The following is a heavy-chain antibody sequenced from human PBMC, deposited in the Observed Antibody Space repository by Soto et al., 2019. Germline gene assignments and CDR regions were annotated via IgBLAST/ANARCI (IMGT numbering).Heavy chain of an antibody. D-gene: IGHD2-15*01. Sequence: PWGSLRLSCAASGFTFISYAMIFFRQAPCKWLEWVSAISGSGGSTYYADSVKGRFTISRDNSKNTLCLQMNSLRAEDTAVYYCAKDRMGGGRDYWGQGTLVTVSS. CDR1: GFTFISYA. V-gene: IGHV3-23*01. CDR3: AKDRMGGGRDY. J-gene: IGHJ4*02. CDR2: ISGSGGST.